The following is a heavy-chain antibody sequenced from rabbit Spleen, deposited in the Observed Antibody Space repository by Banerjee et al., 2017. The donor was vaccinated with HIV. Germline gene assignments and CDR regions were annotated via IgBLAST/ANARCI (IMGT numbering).Heavy chain of an antibody. Sequence: QSLEESGGDLVKPGASLTLTCKASGFDFSSSYYMCWVRQAPEKGLELIACIDTSSVHTADATWAKGRFTCSKTSSTTVTLQMTSLTVADTATYFCARGTTTGGDGFALWGPGTLVTVS. D-gene: IGHD6-1*01. V-gene: IGHV1S40*01. CDR3: ARGTTTGGDGFAL. J-gene: IGHJ4*01. CDR1: GFDFSSSYY. CDR2: IDTSSVHT.